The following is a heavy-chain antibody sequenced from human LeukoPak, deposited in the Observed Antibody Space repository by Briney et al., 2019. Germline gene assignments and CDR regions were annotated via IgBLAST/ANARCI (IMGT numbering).Heavy chain of an antibody. CDR1: GGSFSGYY. D-gene: IGHD3-10*01. V-gene: IGHV4-34*01. Sequence: SETLSLTCAVYGGSFSGYYWSWIRQPPGKGLEWIGSIYNSGNTYYNPSLKSRLSISIDTSKNQFSLELSSVTAADTAVYYCAREKSGTYYENFDYWGQGTLVTVSS. CDR3: AREKSGTYYENFDY. J-gene: IGHJ4*02. CDR2: IYNSGNT.